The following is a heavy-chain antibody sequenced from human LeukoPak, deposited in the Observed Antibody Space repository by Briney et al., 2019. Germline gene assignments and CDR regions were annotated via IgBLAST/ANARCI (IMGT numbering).Heavy chain of an antibody. CDR2: IWYDGSNK. CDR3: AKDRNSVWSAFDI. J-gene: IGHJ3*02. CDR1: GFTFSSYX. D-gene: IGHD2-21*01. Sequence: GGSLRLSCAASGFTFSSYXMXXVRQAXGXXXXXXXIIWYDGSNKYYVESVXGRFTISRDNPKNTLYLQMNSLRAEDTAVYYCAKDRNSVWSAFDIWGLGTLVTVSS. V-gene: IGHV3-33*06.